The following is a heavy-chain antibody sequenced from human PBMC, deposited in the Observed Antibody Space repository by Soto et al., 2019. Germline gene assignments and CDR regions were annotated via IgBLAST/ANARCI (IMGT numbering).Heavy chain of an antibody. V-gene: IGHV1-24*01. CDR3: ATAGGDSSGYYYGAFDI. J-gene: IGHJ3*02. CDR1: GYTLTELP. Sequence: ASVKVSCKVSGYTLTELPMHWVRQAPGKGLEWMGGFDPEDGETIYAQKFQGRVTMTEDTSTDTAYMELSSLRSEDTAVYYCATAGGDSSGYYYGAFDIWGKGTMVTVSS. CDR2: FDPEDGET. D-gene: IGHD3-22*01.